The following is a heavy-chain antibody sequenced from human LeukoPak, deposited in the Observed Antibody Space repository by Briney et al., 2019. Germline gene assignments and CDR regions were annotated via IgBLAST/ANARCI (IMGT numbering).Heavy chain of an antibody. V-gene: IGHV3-30*02. J-gene: IGHJ6*03. CDR1: GFTFSSYG. CDR2: IRYDGSNK. Sequence: GGSLRLSCAASGFTFSSYGMHWVRQAPGKGLEWVAFIRYDGSNKYYADSVKGRFTISRDNSKNTLYLQMNSLRAEDTAVYYCAKDLATSYYMDVWGKGTTVTVSS. CDR3: AKDLATSYYMDV.